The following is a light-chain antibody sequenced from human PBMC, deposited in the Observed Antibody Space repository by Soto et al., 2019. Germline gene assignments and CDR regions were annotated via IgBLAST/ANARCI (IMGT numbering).Light chain of an antibody. CDR1: QSVSNN. V-gene: IGKV3-15*01. Sequence: EIVMTQSPATLSVSPGERATLSCRASQSVSNNLAWYQQKSGQAPRLLIYGASTRATVIPARFSGSQSGTEFTLTISSLQSEDFVIYYCQQYNDWRRTFGQGTKVEIK. CDR3: QQYNDWRRT. CDR2: GAS. J-gene: IGKJ1*01.